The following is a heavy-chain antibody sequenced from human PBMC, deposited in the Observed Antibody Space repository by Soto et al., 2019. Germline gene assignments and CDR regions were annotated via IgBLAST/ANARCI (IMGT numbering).Heavy chain of an antibody. Sequence: QVQLVQSGAEVKKPGASVKVSCKTSGYTFTDYYMHWVRQAPGQGLEWLGWINPNSGDTNSAQSFQGRVTRTRDTSVSTAYMELNSLRSDDTAVYYCAIELRLYYLYFLIDVWGQGTTVTVSS. J-gene: IGHJ6*02. CDR1: GYTFTDYY. V-gene: IGHV1-2*02. D-gene: IGHD1-26*01. CDR3: AIELRLYYLYFLIDV. CDR2: INPNSGDT.